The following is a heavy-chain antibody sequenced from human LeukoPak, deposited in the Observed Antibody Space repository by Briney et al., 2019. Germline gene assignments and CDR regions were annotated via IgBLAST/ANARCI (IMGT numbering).Heavy chain of an antibody. CDR3: AKAHDFWSGFYFDY. D-gene: IGHD3-3*01. Sequence: GESLRLSCTASGFTFSNFWMGWVRQAPGKGLEWVSAISGSGGSTYYADSVKGRFTISRDNSKNTLYLQMNSLRAEDTAVYYCAKAHDFWSGFYFDYWGQGTLVTVSS. CDR2: ISGSGGST. CDR1: GFTFSNFW. V-gene: IGHV3-23*01. J-gene: IGHJ4*02.